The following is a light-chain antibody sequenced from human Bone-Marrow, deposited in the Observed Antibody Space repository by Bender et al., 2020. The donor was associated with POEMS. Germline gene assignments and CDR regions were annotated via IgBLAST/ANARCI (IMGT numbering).Light chain of an antibody. J-gene: IGLJ3*02. CDR2: SSH. CDR1: SSNIGAHA. Sequence: QSVLTQPPSASGTPGQRVTISCFGGSSNIGAHAVNCYHHLPGAAPKLLIYSSHRRPSEVPDRFSGSRSGTSASLAISGLQSEDEADYYCAVWDDSLNGWVFGGGTKLTV. V-gene: IGLV1-44*01. CDR3: AVWDDSLNGWV.